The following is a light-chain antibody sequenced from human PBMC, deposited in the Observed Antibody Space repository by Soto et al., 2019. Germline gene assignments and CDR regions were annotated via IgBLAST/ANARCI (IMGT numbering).Light chain of an antibody. V-gene: IGKV1-33*01. Sequence: DIQLTQSPSSVSASVGGRLTITSGASQSISNRLAWYQQKPGKAPKLLIYDASNLETGVPSRFSGSGSGTHFTFTISSLQPEDIATYYCQQYDNLPRTFGGGTKVDIK. CDR2: DAS. CDR1: QSISNR. CDR3: QQYDNLPRT. J-gene: IGKJ4*01.